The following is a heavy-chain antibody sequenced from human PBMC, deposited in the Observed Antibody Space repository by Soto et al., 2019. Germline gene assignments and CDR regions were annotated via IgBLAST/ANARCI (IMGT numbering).Heavy chain of an antibody. CDR2: VYFSGRD. J-gene: IGHJ4*02. D-gene: IGHD6-6*01. V-gene: IGHV4-59*01. CDR1: NESIYGYY. Sequence: SETLSLTCNLSNESIYGYYWSWMPQPPGKGLEWIGYVYFSGRDNYNPSLKSRVTISINTSKKQLSLRLRSVTAEDTAVYYCARSIETPGTNIDILGQGTLVT. CDR3: ARSIETPGTNIDI.